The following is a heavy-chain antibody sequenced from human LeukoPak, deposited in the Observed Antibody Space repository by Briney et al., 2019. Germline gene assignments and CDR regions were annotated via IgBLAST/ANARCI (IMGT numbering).Heavy chain of an antibody. CDR1: GGSISSSSYY. J-gene: IGHJ3*02. CDR3: TRRATALDAFDI. D-gene: IGHD5-18*01. CDR2: IKQDGSEK. Sequence: SSETLSLTCTVSGGSISSSSYYWGWIRQPPGKGLEWVANIKQDGSEKYYVDSVKGRFTISRDNAKNTLYLQMNSLRAEDTAVYYCTRRATALDAFDIWGQGTMVTVSS. V-gene: IGHV3-7*01.